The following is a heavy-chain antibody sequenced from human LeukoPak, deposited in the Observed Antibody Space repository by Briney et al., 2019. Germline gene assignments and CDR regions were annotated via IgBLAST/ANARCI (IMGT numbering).Heavy chain of an antibody. CDR3: ARRLGYCSSTSCSSFDY. D-gene: IGHD2-2*01. J-gene: IGHJ4*02. CDR1: GGSFSGYY. V-gene: IGHV4-34*01. Sequence: PSETLSLTCGVNGGSFSGYYWSWIRQPPGKGLEWIGEINHSGSTNYNPSLKSRVTISVDTSKNQFSLKLSSVTAADTAVYYCARRLGYCSSTSCSSFDYWGQGTLVTVSS. CDR2: INHSGST.